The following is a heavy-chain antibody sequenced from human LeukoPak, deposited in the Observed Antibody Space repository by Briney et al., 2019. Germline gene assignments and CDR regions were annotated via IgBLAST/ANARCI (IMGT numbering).Heavy chain of an antibody. V-gene: IGHV4-34*01. J-gene: IGHJ4*02. D-gene: IGHD2-21*01. CDR2: INHSGST. CDR3: ARGGHISETLWPSYF. CDR1: GGSFSGYY. Sequence: SETLSLTCAVYGGSFSGYYWSWIRQPPGKGLEWIGEINHSGSTNYNPSLKSRVTISVDTPKNQFSLKLSSVTAADTAVYYCARGGHISETLWPSYFWGQGTLVTVSS.